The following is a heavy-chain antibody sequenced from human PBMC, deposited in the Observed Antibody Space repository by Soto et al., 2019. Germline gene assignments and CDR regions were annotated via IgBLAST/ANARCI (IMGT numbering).Heavy chain of an antibody. CDR3: ARSHPFGVITNFDY. J-gene: IGHJ4*02. CDR2: IYYSGST. CDR1: GGSISSGDYY. V-gene: IGHV4-31*03. D-gene: IGHD3-3*01. Sequence: SETLSLTCTVSGGSISSGDYYWSWIRQHPGKGLEWIGYIYYSGSTYYNPSLKSRITISVDTSKNQFSLKLSSVTAADTAVYYCARSHPFGVITNFDYWGQGTLVTVS.